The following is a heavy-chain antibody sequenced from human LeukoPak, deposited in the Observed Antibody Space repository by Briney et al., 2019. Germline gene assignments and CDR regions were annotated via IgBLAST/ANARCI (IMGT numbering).Heavy chain of an antibody. CDR1: GFTLSSYA. V-gene: IGHV3-30-3*01. CDR2: ISYDGSNK. D-gene: IGHD3-3*01. Sequence: GGSLRLSCAASGFTLSSYAMHWVRQAPGKGLEWVAVISYDGSNKYYADTVKGRFTISRDNSKNTLYLQMNSLRAEDTAVYYCARVRGDLEWLFYYYYMDVWGKGTTVTVSS. CDR3: ARVRGDLEWLFYYYYMDV. J-gene: IGHJ6*03.